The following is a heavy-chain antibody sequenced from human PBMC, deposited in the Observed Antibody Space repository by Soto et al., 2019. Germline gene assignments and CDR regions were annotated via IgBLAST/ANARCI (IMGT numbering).Heavy chain of an antibody. Sequence: EVQLVESGGGLVQPGGSLRLSCAASGFTFSSYWMHWVRQAPGKGLVWVSRMNSDGSITNYADSVKGRITISRDNAKNTLFLQMNSLRAEDTAVYYCARRDEAHAFDIWGQGTMVTVSS. CDR3: ARRDEAHAFDI. CDR2: MNSDGSIT. J-gene: IGHJ3*02. V-gene: IGHV3-74*01. CDR1: GFTFSSYW.